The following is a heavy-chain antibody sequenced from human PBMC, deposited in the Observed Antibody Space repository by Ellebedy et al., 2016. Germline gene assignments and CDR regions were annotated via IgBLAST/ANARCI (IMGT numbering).Heavy chain of an antibody. CDR1: GFIFSSYG. J-gene: IGHJ4*02. CDR3: ASENSWLPIDY. CDR2: ISYDGSNK. D-gene: IGHD5-24*01. Sequence: SLKISXAASGFIFSSYGMHWVRQAPGKGLEWVAVISYDGSNKYYADSVKGRFTISRDNSKNTLYLQMNSLRAEDTAVYYCASENSWLPIDYWGQGTLVTVSS. V-gene: IGHV3-30*03.